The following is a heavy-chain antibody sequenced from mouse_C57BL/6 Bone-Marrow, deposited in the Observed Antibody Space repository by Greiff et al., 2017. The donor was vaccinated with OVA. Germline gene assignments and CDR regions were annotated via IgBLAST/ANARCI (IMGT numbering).Heavy chain of an antibody. CDR1: GYTFTDYN. D-gene: IGHD5-5*01. CDR2: INPNNGGT. Sequence: EVQLQQSGPELVKPGASVKIPCKASGYTFTDYNMDWVKQSHGKSLEWIGDINPNNGGTIYNQKFKGKATLTVDKSSSTAYMELRSLTSEDTAVYYCARGSYLGWYFDVWGTGTTVTVSS. V-gene: IGHV1-18*01. CDR3: ARGSYLGWYFDV. J-gene: IGHJ1*03.